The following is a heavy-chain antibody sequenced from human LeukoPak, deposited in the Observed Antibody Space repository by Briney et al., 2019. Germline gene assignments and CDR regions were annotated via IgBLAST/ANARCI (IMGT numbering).Heavy chain of an antibody. CDR2: IFGNGDTT. Sequence: PGGSLRLSCAASGFSFSSYAMNWVRQAPGKGLEWVSIIFGNGDTTYYADSVKGRFTVSRDNSKDTLYLQMNSLRAEDTAVYYCAKTVDYWGQGTLVTVSS. V-gene: IGHV3-23*01. CDR3: AKTVDY. J-gene: IGHJ4*02. CDR1: GFSFSSYA.